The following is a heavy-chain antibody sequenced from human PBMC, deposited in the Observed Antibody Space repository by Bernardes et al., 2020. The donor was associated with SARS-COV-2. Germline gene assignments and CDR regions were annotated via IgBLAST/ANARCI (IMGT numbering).Heavy chain of an antibody. D-gene: IGHD6-19*01. Sequence: SETLSLTCAVYGGSFSGYYWSWIHQSPGKGLEWIGEITHTGFTNYNPSLKSRVSMSVDTSKNQFSLNVTSVTAADTSVFYCARAVVEKQWANGPFWYFDLWARGTQVSVSS. J-gene: IGHJ2*01. V-gene: IGHV4-34*01. CDR3: ARAVVEKQWANGPFWYFDL. CDR1: GGSFSGYY. CDR2: ITHTGFT.